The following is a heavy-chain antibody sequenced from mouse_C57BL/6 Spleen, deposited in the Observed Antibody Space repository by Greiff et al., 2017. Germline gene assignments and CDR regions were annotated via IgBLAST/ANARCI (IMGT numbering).Heavy chain of an antibody. J-gene: IGHJ3*01. CDR1: GYTFTDYY. D-gene: IGHD4-1*01. Sequence: EVKLQQSGPELVKPGASVKISCKASGYTFTDYYMNWVKQSHGKSLEWIGDINPNNGGTSYNQKFKGKATLTVDKSSSTAYLELRSLTSEDAAVYYCASNDWAIAYWGQGTLVTVSA. CDR3: ASNDWAIAY. CDR2: INPNNGGT. V-gene: IGHV1-26*01.